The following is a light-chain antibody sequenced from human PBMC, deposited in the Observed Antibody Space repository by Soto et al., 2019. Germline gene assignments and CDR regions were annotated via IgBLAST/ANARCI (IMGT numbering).Light chain of an antibody. CDR2: STS. CDR1: TGAVTSGYY. CDR3: LLYSGGAVV. J-gene: IGLJ2*01. V-gene: IGLV7-43*01. Sequence: QAVVTQEPSLTVSPGGTVTLTCASSTGAVTSGYYPNWFQQKPGQAPRALIYSTSNTHSWTPARFSGSLLGGKAALTLSGVQPEDEAEYYCLLYSGGAVVFGGGTKVTVL.